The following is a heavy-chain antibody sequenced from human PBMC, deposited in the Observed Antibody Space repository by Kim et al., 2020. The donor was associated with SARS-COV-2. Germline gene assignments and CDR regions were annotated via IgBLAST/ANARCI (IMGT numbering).Heavy chain of an antibody. J-gene: IGHJ5*02. CDR3: ARGSQRWERREFDP. CDR1: GGSFSGYY. CDR2: INHSGST. Sequence: SETLSLTCAVYGGSFSGYYWSWIRQPPGKGLEWIGEINHSGSTNYNPSLKSRVTISVDTSKNQFSLKLSSVTAADTAVYYCARGSQRWERREFDPWGQGTLVTVSS. D-gene: IGHD1-26*01. V-gene: IGHV4-34*01.